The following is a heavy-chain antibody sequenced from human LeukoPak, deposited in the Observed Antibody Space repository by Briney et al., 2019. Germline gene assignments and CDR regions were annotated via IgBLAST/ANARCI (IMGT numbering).Heavy chain of an antibody. V-gene: IGHV3-23*01. Sequence: GGSLRLSCAASGFTLSNSAMTWVRQAPGEGLEWVSVISGDGSSAYYTDSVKGRFTVSRDNSKNTVYLQMNSLRVEDTAVYHCGKERYGSSAVVDYWGHGTLVPVSS. CDR3: GKERYGSSAVVDY. J-gene: IGHJ4*01. CDR2: ISGDGSSA. CDR1: GFTLSNSA. D-gene: IGHD6-6*01.